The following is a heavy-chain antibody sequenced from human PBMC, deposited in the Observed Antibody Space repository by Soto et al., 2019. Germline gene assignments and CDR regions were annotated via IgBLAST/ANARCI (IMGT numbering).Heavy chain of an antibody. J-gene: IGHJ6*02. D-gene: IGHD6-19*01. CDR2: IYPGDSDT. CDR3: ARHEYSSGWYDYYYYYGIDV. V-gene: IGHV5-51*01. Sequence: GESLKISCKGSGYSFTSYWIGWVRQMPGKGLEWMGIIYPGDSDTRYSPSFQGQVTISADKSISTAYLQWSSLKASDTAMYYCARHEYSSGWYDYYYYYGIDVWGQGTTVTVSS. CDR1: GYSFTSYW.